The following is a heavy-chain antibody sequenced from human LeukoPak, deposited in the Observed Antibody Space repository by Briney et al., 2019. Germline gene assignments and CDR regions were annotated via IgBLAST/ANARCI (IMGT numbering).Heavy chain of an antibody. J-gene: IGHJ6*02. V-gene: IGHV3-48*03. CDR2: ISSSGSTI. CDR1: GFTFSSYE. Sequence: PGGSLRLSCAASGFTFSSYEMNWVRQAPGKGLEWVSYISSSGSTIYYADSVKGRFTISRDNARNSLYLQMNSLRAEDTAVYYCARVGGDPHYCYGMDVWGQGTTVTVSS. CDR3: ARVGGDPHYCYGMDV. D-gene: IGHD3-10*01.